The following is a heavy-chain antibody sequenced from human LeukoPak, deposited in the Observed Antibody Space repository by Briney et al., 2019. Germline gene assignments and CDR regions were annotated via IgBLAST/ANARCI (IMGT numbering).Heavy chain of an antibody. Sequence: GGSLRLSCAASGFTFSSYGMHWVRQAPGKGLEWVAVIWYDGSNKYYADSVKGRFTISRDSSKNTLYLQMNSLRAEDTAVYYCARDSVYYDSSGYPSTFDIWGQGTMVTVSS. D-gene: IGHD3-22*01. CDR1: GFTFSSYG. V-gene: IGHV3-33*01. J-gene: IGHJ3*02. CDR3: ARDSVYYDSSGYPSTFDI. CDR2: IWYDGSNK.